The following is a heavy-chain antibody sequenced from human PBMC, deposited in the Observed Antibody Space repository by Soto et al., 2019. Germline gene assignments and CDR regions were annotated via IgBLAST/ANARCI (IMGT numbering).Heavy chain of an antibody. CDR1: GGSISSGGYS. D-gene: IGHD3-22*01. CDR2: IYHSGST. V-gene: IGHV4-30-2*01. Sequence: QLQLQESGSGLVKPSQTLSLTCAVSGGSISSGGYSWSWIRQPPGKGLEWIGYIYHSGSTYYNPSRKRRVTRSVDRSKIQFSLKLSSVTAADTAVYYCARGSAPAHYDSSGPTMAHFDYWGQGTLVTVSS. CDR3: ARGSAPAHYDSSGPTMAHFDY. J-gene: IGHJ4*02.